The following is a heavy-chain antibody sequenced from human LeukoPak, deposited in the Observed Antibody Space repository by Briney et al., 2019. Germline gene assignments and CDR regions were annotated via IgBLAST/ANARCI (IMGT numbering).Heavy chain of an antibody. D-gene: IGHD3-22*01. V-gene: IGHV4-34*01. CDR1: GESFSGDF. CDR3: ARGQYDSGGYHYGIRAFYFDY. CDR2: INHRGRT. J-gene: IGHJ4*02. Sequence: SEPLSLTCGVYGESFSGDFWTWLRQAPGKGLEWIGEINHRGRTNYSPSLTGRVTISVDTSMNQFSLQLRSVTAADTALYYCARGQYDSGGYHYGIRAFYFDYWGQGILVTVSS.